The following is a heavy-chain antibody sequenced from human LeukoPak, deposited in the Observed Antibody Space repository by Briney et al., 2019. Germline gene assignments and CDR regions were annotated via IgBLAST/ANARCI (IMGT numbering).Heavy chain of an antibody. CDR2: IYYSGST. D-gene: IGHD2-2*01. V-gene: IGHV4-39*07. CDR1: GGSISSNSYY. Sequence: KPSETLSLTCTVSGGSISSNSYYWGWIRQPPGKGLEWIGSIYYSGSTYYNPSLKSRVTISIDTSKNQFSLKLNSVTAADTAVFYCAKGNPTSRYYFEYWGQGTLVTVSS. J-gene: IGHJ4*02. CDR3: AKGNPTSRYYFEY.